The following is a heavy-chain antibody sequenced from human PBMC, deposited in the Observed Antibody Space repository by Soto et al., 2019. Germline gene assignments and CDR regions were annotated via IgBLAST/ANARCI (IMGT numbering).Heavy chain of an antibody. CDR1: GDSISNAGYS. V-gene: IGHV4-31*03. CDR2: IYYSGSN. Sequence: PPETLSLTCTVSGDSISNAGYSLSWIRQHPGKGLEWIGYIYYSGSNYYNPSIKSRVTISVDTSKNQFSLKLSSVTAAESAVYYCARKGAYEPIFDYWGQGTLVTVSS. D-gene: IGHD5-12*01. J-gene: IGHJ4*02. CDR3: ARKGAYEPIFDY.